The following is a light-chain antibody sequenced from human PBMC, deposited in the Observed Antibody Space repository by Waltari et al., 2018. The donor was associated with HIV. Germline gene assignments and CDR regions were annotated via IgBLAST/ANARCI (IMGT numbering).Light chain of an antibody. CDR3: QAWDSSTAV. CDR2: QDS. J-gene: IGLJ3*02. V-gene: IGLV3-1*01. CDR1: KLGDKY. Sequence: QPPSVSVSPGQTASITCSGDKLGDKYACWYQQKPGQSPVLVIYQDSKRPSGIPERFSGSNSGNTATLTISGTQAMDEADYYCQAWDSSTAVFGGGTKLTVL.